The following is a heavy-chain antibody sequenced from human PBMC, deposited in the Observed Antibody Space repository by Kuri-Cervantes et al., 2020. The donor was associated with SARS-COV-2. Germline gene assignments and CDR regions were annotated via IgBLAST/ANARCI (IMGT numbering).Heavy chain of an antibody. CDR1: GFSLSTSGVG. J-gene: IGHJ4*02. CDR2: IYWDDDK. V-gene: IGHV2-5*02. Sequence: SGPTLVKPTQILTLTCTFSGFSLSTSGVGVGWIRQPPGKALEWLALIYWDDDKRYSPSLSSRLTISKDTSKNQVVLTMADMDPVDTATYFCARRETPRSFDNWGQGTLVTVSS. CDR3: ARRETPRSFDN.